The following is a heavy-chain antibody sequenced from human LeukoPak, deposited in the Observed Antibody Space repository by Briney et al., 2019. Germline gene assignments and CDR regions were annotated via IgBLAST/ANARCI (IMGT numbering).Heavy chain of an antibody. Sequence: GGSLRLSCAASGFSVSSNYVSWVRQAPGKGLEWVSVIYSGGTTYYADSVKGRFTISRDNSKNSLYLQMNSLRTEDTALYYCAKARGLIGGAFDIWGQGTMVTVSS. J-gene: IGHJ3*02. CDR1: GFSVSSNY. V-gene: IGHV3-53*05. D-gene: IGHD3-22*01. CDR2: IYSGGTT. CDR3: AKARGLIGGAFDI.